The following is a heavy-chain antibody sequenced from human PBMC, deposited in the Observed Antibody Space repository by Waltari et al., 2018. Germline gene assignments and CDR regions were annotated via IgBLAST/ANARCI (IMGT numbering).Heavy chain of an antibody. Sequence: EMQLLESGGGLAQPGGSLRLSCAASGFTLTSYTLNWVRQAPGKGLEGVSLMSGSGLIDYADSVKGRFTISRDNSKNTVFLQMNSLRAEDTAVYYCAKDEGNRRAPTFGMDVWGRGTTVIVS. V-gene: IGHV3-23*01. CDR2: MSGSGLI. CDR1: GFTLTSYT. CDR3: AKDEGNRRAPTFGMDV. J-gene: IGHJ6*02. D-gene: IGHD3-16*01.